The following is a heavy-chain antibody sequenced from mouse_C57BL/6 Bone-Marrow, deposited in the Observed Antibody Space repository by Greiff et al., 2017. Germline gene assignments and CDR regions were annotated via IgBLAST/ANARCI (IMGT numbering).Heavy chain of an antibody. V-gene: IGHV5-17*01. D-gene: IGHD4-1*01. Sequence: DVKLVESGGGLVKPGGSLKLSCAASGFTFSDYGMHWVRQAPEKGLEWVAYISSGSSTIYYADTVKGRFTISRDNAKNTLFLQMTSLRAEDTAMXYCARNWDSWVAYWGQGTLVTVSA. J-gene: IGHJ3*01. CDR2: ISSGSSTI. CDR1: GFTFSDYG. CDR3: ARNWDSWVAY.